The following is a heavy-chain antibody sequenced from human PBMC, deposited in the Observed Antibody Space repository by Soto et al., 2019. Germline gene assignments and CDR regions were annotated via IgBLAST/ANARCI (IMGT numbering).Heavy chain of an antibody. CDR3: ARGPREIVVVPTKWGEYFQH. CDR2: INPNRGGT. J-gene: IGHJ1*01. D-gene: IGHD3-22*01. Sequence: QVQLVQSGAEVKKPGASVKVSCKASGYTFTGYYMHWVRQAPGQGLEWMGWINPNRGGTNYAQKVQGRVTMTRDTSISTAYMELSRLRSDDTAVYYCARGPREIVVVPTKWGEYFQHWGQGTLVTVSS. V-gene: IGHV1-2*02. CDR1: GYTFTGYY.